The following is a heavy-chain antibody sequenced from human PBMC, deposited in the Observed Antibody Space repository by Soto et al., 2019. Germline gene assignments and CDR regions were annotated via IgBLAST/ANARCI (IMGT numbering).Heavy chain of an antibody. CDR1: GFTFSSHS. D-gene: IGHD6-19*01. CDR3: ARLDRPSSGLYYVDY. CDR2: ISSSSTYI. J-gene: IGHJ4*02. Sequence: EVQLVESGGGLVKPGGSLRLSCAASGFTFSSHSMNWVRQAPGKGLEWVSAISSSSTYIHYADSVKGRFTIPRDNAKNSLYLQVNSLRAEAPALYYCARLDRPSSGLYYVDYWCQGNLVTVSS. V-gene: IGHV3-21*01.